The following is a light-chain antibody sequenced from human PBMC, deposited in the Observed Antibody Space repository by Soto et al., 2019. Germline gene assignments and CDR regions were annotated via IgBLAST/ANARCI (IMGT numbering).Light chain of an antibody. CDR2: LNSDGSH. CDR3: QTWGTGIQV. CDR1: SGHSSYA. Sequence: QPVLTQSPSASASLGASVKLTCTLSSGHSSYAIAWHQQQPEKGPRYLMKLNSDGSHSKGDGIPDRFSGSSSGAERYLTISILQSEDGADYYCQTWGTGIQVFGGGTKLTVL. V-gene: IGLV4-69*01. J-gene: IGLJ2*01.